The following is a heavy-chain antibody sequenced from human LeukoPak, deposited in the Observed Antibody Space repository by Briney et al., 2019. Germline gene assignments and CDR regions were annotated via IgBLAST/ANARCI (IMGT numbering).Heavy chain of an antibody. J-gene: IGHJ3*02. CDR1: GFTFSSYW. D-gene: IGHD3-22*01. CDR3: ARSPYYYDSSGYPWPDAFDI. V-gene: IGHV3-7*01. CDR2: IKQDGSEK. Sequence: GGSLRLSCAASGFTFSSYWMSWVRQAPGKGLEWVANIKQDGSEKYYVDSVKGRFTISRDNAKNSLYLQMNSLRAEDTAVYYCARSPYYYDSSGYPWPDAFDIWGQGTMVTVSS.